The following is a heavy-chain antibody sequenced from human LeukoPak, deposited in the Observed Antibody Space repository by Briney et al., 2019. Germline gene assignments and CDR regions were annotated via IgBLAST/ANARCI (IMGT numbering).Heavy chain of an antibody. CDR1: GGSISSGDYY. CDR3: ARDLRRSGPAAYFDY. CDR2: IYYSGST. D-gene: IGHD2-2*01. J-gene: IGHJ4*02. V-gene: IGHV4-30-4*08. Sequence: SETLSLTCTVSGGSISSGDYYWSWLRQPPGKGLEGIGYIYYSGSTYYNPSLKSRVTISVDTSKNQFSLKLSSVTAADTAVYYCARDLRRSGPAAYFDYWGQGTLVTVSS.